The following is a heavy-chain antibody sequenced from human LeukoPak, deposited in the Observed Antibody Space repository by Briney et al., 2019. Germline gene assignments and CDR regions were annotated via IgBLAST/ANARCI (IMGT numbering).Heavy chain of an antibody. J-gene: IGHJ4*02. CDR3: ARDRYCSGGSCYGDLDY. Sequence: SETLSLTCAVYGGSFNGYYWSWIRQPPGKGLEWIGEINHSGSTNYNPSLKSRVTISVDTSKNQFSLKLSSVTAADTAVYYCARDRYCSGGSCYGDLDYWGQGTLVTVSS. CDR2: INHSGST. D-gene: IGHD2-15*01. V-gene: IGHV4-34*01. CDR1: GGSFNGYY.